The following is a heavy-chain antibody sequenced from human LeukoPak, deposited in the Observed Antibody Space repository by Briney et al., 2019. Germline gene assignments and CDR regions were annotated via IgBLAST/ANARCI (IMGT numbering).Heavy chain of an antibody. Sequence: GGSLRLSCTASGFTFSSYAMSWVRQAPGKGLEWVSSISGSGDITYSADSVKGRFTISRDNSKNTVYLQMNSLRVEDTAVYYCAKDGRTYYYGSGSYFGWFDPWGQGTLVTVSS. D-gene: IGHD3-10*01. CDR1: GFTFSSYA. CDR3: AKDGRTYYYGSGSYFGWFDP. J-gene: IGHJ5*02. CDR2: ISGSGDIT. V-gene: IGHV3-23*01.